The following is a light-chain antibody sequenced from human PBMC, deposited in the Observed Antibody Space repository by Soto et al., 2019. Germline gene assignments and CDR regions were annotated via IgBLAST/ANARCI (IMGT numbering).Light chain of an antibody. CDR2: GAS. CDR1: QSISSSY. J-gene: IGKJ1*01. CDR3: QQYGSSSWT. Sequence: EMVLTQSPGTLSLSPGKRATLSCRASQSISSSYLAWYQQRPGQAPRLLIYGASSRATGIPDRFSGSGSGTEFTLTISRLEPEDFAVYYFQQYGSSSWTFGQGTQGEIK. V-gene: IGKV3-20*01.